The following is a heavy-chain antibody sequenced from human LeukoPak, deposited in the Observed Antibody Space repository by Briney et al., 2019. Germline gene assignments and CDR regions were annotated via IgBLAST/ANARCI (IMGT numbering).Heavy chain of an antibody. CDR2: IYYSGST. CDR1: GYSISSGYY. D-gene: IGHD1-26*01. V-gene: IGHV4-38-2*02. Sequence: SETLSLTCTVSGYSISSGYYWGWIRQPPGKGLDWIGSIYYSGSTYYNPSLESRVTISVDTSKNQFSLKLSSVTAADTAVYYCARGSDSRNTFFYFDSWGQGTHVTVSS. CDR3: ARGSDSRNTFFYFDS. J-gene: IGHJ4*02.